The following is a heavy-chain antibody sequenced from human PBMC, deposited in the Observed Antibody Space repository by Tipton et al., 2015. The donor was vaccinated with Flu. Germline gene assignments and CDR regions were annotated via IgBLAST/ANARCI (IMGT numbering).Heavy chain of an antibody. CDR3: ARHTRIAIGGLNWFDP. CDR2: INHSGST. D-gene: IGHD2/OR15-2a*01. J-gene: IGHJ5*02. CDR1: GGSLSGYY. Sequence: TLSLTCAVYGGSLSGYYWSWIRQSPGKGPEWIGEINHSGSTNYNPSLKSRLTISLDMSKNQFSLILYSVSAADAAVYYCARHTRIAIGGLNWFDPWGQGTLVTVSS. V-gene: IGHV4-34*01.